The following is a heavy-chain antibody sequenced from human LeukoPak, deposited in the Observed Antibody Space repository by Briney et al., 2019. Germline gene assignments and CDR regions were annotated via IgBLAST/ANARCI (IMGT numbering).Heavy chain of an antibody. CDR3: ARVRNEYFYYGMDV. CDR2: IYDSGST. CDR1: GGSVSSGSYY. Sequence: SETLSLTCTVSGGSVSSGSYYWRWIRQPPGKGLEWIGYIYDSGSTNYNPSLKSRVTISVDTSKNQFSLNLSSVTAADTAVYYCARVRNEYFYYGMDVWGQGTTVTVSS. V-gene: IGHV4-61*01. J-gene: IGHJ6*02. D-gene: IGHD1-14*01.